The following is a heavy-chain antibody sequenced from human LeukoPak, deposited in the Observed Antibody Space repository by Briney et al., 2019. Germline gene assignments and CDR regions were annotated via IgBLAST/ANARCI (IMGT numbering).Heavy chain of an antibody. V-gene: IGHV4-34*01. J-gene: IGHJ5*01. D-gene: IGHD3-10*01. Sequence: SETLSLTCAVYGGSFSGYYWSWIRQPPGKGLEWIGEINHSGSTNYHPSLKSRATISVDTSKNQFSLKLSSVTAADTAVYYWARGHYYGSGSYRHRVGNCFDSWGQGTLVTVSS. CDR1: GGSFSGYY. CDR3: ARGHYYGSGSYRHRVGNCFDS. CDR2: INHSGST.